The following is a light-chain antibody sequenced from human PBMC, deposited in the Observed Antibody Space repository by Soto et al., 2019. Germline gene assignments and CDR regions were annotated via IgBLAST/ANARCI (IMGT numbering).Light chain of an antibody. V-gene: IGKV3-15*01. CDR1: QSVSSN. J-gene: IGKJ5*01. Sequence: EFVLTQSPGTLSLSPGERATLSCRASQSVSSNLAWYQQKPGQAPRLLIYGASTRATGIPARFSGSGSGTELTLTISSLQSEDFAVYYCQQYGSSPRQITFGQGTRLEIK. CDR3: QQYGSSPRQIT. CDR2: GAS.